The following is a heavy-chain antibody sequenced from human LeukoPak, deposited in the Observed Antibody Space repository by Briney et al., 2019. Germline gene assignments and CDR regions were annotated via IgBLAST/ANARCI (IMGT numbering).Heavy chain of an antibody. CDR1: GFTFSSYA. CDR2: ISYDGSNK. V-gene: IGHV3-30-3*01. Sequence: GGSLRFSCAASGFTFSSYAMHWVRQAPGKGLEWVAVISYDGSNKYYADSVKGRFTISRDNSKNTLYLQMNGLRAEDTAVYYCARVMATIRALDYWGQGTLVTVSS. CDR3: ARVMATIRALDY. J-gene: IGHJ4*02. D-gene: IGHD5-24*01.